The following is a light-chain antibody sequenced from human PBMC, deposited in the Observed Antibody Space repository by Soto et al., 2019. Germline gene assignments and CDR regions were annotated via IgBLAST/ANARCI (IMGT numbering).Light chain of an antibody. CDR1: QSVSNNY. Sequence: EIVLTQSPGTLSLSPGERATLSCMASQSVSNNYLAWYQQKPGQAPRLLISGASSRAADIPDRFSGSGSGTDFTLTINRLEPEDFAVYYCQQYDSSPRTFGQGTKVDIK. CDR3: QQYDSSPRT. V-gene: IGKV3-20*01. CDR2: GAS. J-gene: IGKJ1*01.